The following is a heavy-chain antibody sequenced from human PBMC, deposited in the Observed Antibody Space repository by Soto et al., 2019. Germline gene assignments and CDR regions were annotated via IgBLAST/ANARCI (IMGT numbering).Heavy chain of an antibody. J-gene: IGHJ5*02. V-gene: IGHV3-30*18. CDR2: ISYDGSNK. CDR3: AKEGLGVVVVPAAGYNWFDP. D-gene: IGHD2-2*01. CDR1: GFTFSSYG. Sequence: QVQLVESGGGVVQPGRSLRLSCAASGFTFSSYGMHWVRQAPGKGLEWEAVISYDGSNKYYADSVKGRFTISRDNSKNTLYLQMNSLRAEDTAVYYCAKEGLGVVVVPAAGYNWFDPWGQGTLVTVSS.